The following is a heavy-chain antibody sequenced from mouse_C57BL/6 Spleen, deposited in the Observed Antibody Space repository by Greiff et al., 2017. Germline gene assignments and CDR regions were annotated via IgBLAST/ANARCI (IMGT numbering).Heavy chain of an antibody. CDR3: ARESNWVFAY. Sequence: EVMLVESGGGLVKPGGSLKLSCAASGFTFSSYAMSWVRQTPEKRLEWVATISDGGSYTYYPDNVKGRFTISRDNAKNNLYLQMSHLKSEDTAMYYCARESNWVFAYWGQGTLVTVSA. J-gene: IGHJ3*01. CDR1: GFTFSSYA. D-gene: IGHD4-1*01. V-gene: IGHV5-4*03. CDR2: ISDGGSYT.